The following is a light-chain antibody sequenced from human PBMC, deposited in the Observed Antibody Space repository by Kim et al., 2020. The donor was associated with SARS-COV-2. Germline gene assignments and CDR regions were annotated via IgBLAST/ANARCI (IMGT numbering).Light chain of an antibody. CDR1: SSDVGGYNY. CDR3: SSFTDSNSWV. J-gene: IGLJ3*02. Sequence: GQSITISCTGTSSDVGGYNYVAWYQQHPGKAPKLMIYDVNSRPTGVSSRFSGSKSGNTASLTISGLQPEDDADYYCSSFTDSNSWVFGGGTKVTVL. V-gene: IGLV2-14*03. CDR2: DVN.